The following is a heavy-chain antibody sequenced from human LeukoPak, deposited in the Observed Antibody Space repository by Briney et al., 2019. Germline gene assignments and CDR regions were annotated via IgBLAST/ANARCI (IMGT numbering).Heavy chain of an antibody. V-gene: IGHV1-69*05. Sequence: ASVKVSCKASGGTFSSYAISWVRQAPGQGLEWMGGIIPIFGTANYAQKFQGRVTITTDESTSTAYMELSSLRSEDTAVYYCARDAGIAAAGTTFDPWGQGTLVTVSS. CDR2: IIPIFGTA. CDR3: ARDAGIAAAGTTFDP. CDR1: GGTFSSYA. J-gene: IGHJ5*02. D-gene: IGHD6-13*01.